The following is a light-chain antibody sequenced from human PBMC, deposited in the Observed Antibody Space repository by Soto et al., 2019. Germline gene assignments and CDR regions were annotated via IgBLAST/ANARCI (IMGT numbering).Light chain of an antibody. J-gene: IGLJ1*01. Sequence: QSAVTQPASVSGSPGQSITISCTGTSSDVGNYKSVSWYQQHPGKAPKLMIYEVSNRPSGVSSRFSGSKSGNTASLTISGLQAEDETDYYCFSYTSSGTYVFGTGTKVTVL. V-gene: IGLV2-14*01. CDR2: EVS. CDR1: SSDVGNYKS. CDR3: FSYTSSGTYV.